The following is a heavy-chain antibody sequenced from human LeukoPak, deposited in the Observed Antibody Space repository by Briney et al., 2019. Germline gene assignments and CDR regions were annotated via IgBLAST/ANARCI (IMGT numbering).Heavy chain of an antibody. V-gene: IGHV3-30*02. J-gene: IGHJ4*02. CDR1: GFTFSSYG. D-gene: IGHD4-17*01. Sequence: GGSLRLSCAASGFTFSSYGMHWVRQAPGKGLEWVAFIRYDGSNKYYADSVKGRSTISRDNSKNTLYLQMNSLRAEDTAVYYCAKDNYGDYENDYWGQGTLVTVSS. CDR3: AKDNYGDYENDY. CDR2: IRYDGSNK.